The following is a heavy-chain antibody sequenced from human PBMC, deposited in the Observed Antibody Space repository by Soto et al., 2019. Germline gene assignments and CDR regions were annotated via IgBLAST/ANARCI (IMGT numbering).Heavy chain of an antibody. CDR1: GDPYSSYA. V-gene: IGHV1-69*01. J-gene: IGHJ3*02. CDR2: IIPIFGTA. CDR3: AGGRARWSVAAPLEPFDI. D-gene: IGHD2-15*01. Sequence: SKVYGDPYSSYAISWVRHAPRQGLEWMGGIIPIFGTANYAQKFQGRVTITADESTSTAYMELSSLRSEDTAVYYCAGGRARWSVAAPLEPFDIWGQGTMVTVSS.